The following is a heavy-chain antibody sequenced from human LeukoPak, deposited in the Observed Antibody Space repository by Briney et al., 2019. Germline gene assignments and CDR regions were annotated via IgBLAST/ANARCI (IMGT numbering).Heavy chain of an antibody. V-gene: IGHV4-59*01. CDR1: GDSITSYY. J-gene: IGHJ4*02. Sequence: SETLSLTRSVSGDSITSYYWTWIRQPPGKGLEWIEYIAYSGSTSYNSSLKSRVTMSIDMSKNQFSLNLSSVTAADTAVYYCARGRLRSVLDYWGQGRLVTVSS. CDR3: ARGRLRSVLDY. CDR2: IAYSGST. D-gene: IGHD3-16*01.